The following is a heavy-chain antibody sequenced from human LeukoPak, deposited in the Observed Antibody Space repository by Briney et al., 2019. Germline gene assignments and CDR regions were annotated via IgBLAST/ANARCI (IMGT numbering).Heavy chain of an antibody. D-gene: IGHD3-3*01. Sequence: SETLSLTCAVYGESFSVYYWSWIRQPPGKGLEWIGEINHSGSTNYNPSLKSRVTISVDTPKNQFSLKLRSVTAADTAVYYCERRTKYYDFWSGYWDAFDIWGQGTMVTVSS. V-gene: IGHV4-34*01. CDR3: ERRTKYYDFWSGYWDAFDI. CDR1: GESFSVYY. J-gene: IGHJ3*02. CDR2: INHSGST.